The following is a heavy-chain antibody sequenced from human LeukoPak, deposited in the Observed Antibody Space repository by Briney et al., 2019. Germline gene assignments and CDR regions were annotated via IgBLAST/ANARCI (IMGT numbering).Heavy chain of an antibody. J-gene: IGHJ5*01. CDR1: GFTFTTYG. Sequence: PLGSLRLSCAASGFTFTTYGMHWIRQAPGKGLEWVAFIRYDGSNKYYADSVKGRFTISRDNSKNTLYLQMNSLRAEDTAVYYCAKVGIGGSYYANWFDSWGQGTLVTVSS. D-gene: IGHD1-26*01. CDR3: AKVGIGGSYYANWFDS. V-gene: IGHV3-30*02. CDR2: IRYDGSNK.